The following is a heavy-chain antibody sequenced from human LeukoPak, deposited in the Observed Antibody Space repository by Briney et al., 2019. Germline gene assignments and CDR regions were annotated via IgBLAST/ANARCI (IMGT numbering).Heavy chain of an antibody. Sequence: TGGSLRLSCAASGFTVSDNYMTWVRQAPGKGLEWVSSIYSAGATHYAESVKGRFTMSRDNAKNTLYPEMNSLRADDTAVYYCARDARYNIDVWGRGTTVTVAS. CDR2: IYSAGAT. D-gene: IGHD3-9*01. CDR3: ARDARYNIDV. J-gene: IGHJ6*02. V-gene: IGHV3-66*01. CDR1: GFTVSDNY.